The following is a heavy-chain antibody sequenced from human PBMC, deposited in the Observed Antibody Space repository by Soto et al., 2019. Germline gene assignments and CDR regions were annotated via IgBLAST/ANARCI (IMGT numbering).Heavy chain of an antibody. J-gene: IGHJ5*02. D-gene: IGHD2-21*02. V-gene: IGHV4-4*07. CDR3: ARDVVVTANDNWFDP. CDR2: IYTSGST. Sequence: SETLSLTCTVSGGSISSYYWSWIRQPAGKGLEWIGRIYTSGSTNYNPSLKSRVTMSVDTSKNQFSLKLSSVTAADTAVYYCARDVVVTANDNWFDPWGQGTLVTAPQ. CDR1: GGSISSYY.